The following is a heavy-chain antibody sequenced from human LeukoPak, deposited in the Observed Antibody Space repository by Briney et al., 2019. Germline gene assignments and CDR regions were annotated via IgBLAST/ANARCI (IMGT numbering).Heavy chain of an antibody. Sequence: SETLSLTCTVSGGSISSSSYYWGWIRRPPGKGLERIGNIYYSGRTKYNPSLKSRVTISVDKSKNQFSLNLTSVTAADTAMYYCARDASLQTGAFDVWGQGTMVTV. CDR2: IYYSGRT. V-gene: IGHV4-39*07. D-gene: IGHD5-24*01. CDR1: GGSISSSSYY. CDR3: ARDASLQTGAFDV. J-gene: IGHJ3*01.